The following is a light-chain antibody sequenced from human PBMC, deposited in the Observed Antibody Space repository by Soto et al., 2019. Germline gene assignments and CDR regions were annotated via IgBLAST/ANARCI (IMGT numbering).Light chain of an antibody. V-gene: IGKV3-20*01. CDR1: QSVSNN. CDR3: QQYGTSPRT. Sequence: EIVMTQSPSTLSVSPGDRATLSCTASQSVSNNLAWYQQKPGQAPRLLIYETSSRATGIPDRFSGSGSQTDFTLTISRLEPEDFAVYYCQQYGTSPRTFGQGTKVDI. CDR2: ETS. J-gene: IGKJ1*01.